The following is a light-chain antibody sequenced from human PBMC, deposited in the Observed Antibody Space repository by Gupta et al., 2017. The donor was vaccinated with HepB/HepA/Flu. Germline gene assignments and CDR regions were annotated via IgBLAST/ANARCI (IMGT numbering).Light chain of an antibody. J-gene: IGKJ2*01. V-gene: IGKV1-6*01. CDR3: QQDYNYPNT. CDR1: QGIRND. Sequence: AIQMTQSPSSLSASVGDRVTITCRASQGIRNDLGWYQQKPGKAPKLLIYAASNLQSGVSSRFSGSGSGTDFTLNISSLQPEDFATYYCQQDYNYPNTFGQGTKLEI. CDR2: AAS.